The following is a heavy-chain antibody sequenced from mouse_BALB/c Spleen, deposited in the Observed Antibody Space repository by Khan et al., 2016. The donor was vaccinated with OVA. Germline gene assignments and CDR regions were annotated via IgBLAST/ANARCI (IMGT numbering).Heavy chain of an antibody. CDR2: INTYTGEP. Sequence: QIQLVQSGPELKKPGETVKISCKASGYTFTNYGMNWVKQAPGKGLKWMAWINTYTGEPTYADDFKGRFAFSLETSASTAYLQINNLKNEDMATXFCSREGYGYDGHAMDYWGQGTSVTVSS. CDR3: SREGYGYDGHAMDY. V-gene: IGHV9-1*02. D-gene: IGHD2-2*01. J-gene: IGHJ4*01. CDR1: GYTFTNYG.